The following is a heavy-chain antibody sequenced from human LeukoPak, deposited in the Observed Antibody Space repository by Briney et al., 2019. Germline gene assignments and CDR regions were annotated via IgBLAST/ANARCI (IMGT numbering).Heavy chain of an antibody. V-gene: IGHV3-7*01. J-gene: IGHJ4*02. Sequence: PGGSLRLSCAASGFTLSNYWMTWVRQAPGKGLEWVANIKQDGSEKYYVDSVKGRFSISRDNAKNSLYLQMNSLRGEDTAVYYCARGGSGYDSHYVDYWGQGTLVTASS. CDR3: ARGGSGYDSHYVDY. D-gene: IGHD5-12*01. CDR2: IKQDGSEK. CDR1: GFTLSNYW.